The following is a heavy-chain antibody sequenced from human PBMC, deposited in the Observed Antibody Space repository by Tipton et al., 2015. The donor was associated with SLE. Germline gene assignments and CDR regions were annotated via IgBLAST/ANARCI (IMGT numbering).Heavy chain of an antibody. CDR2: TSYSGST. V-gene: IGHV4-59*12. D-gene: IGHD3-3*01. J-gene: IGHJ2*01. Sequence: TLSLTCTVSGGSITSDYWSWIRQPPGKGLEWIGYTSYSGSTYYNPSLKSRVTISVDTSKNQFSLKLSSVTAADTAVYYCAREPLEVREWFDLWGRGTLVTVSS. CDR3: AREPLEVREWFDL. CDR1: GGSITSDY.